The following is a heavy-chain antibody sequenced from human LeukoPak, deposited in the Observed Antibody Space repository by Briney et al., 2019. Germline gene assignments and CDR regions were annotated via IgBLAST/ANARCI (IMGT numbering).Heavy chain of an antibody. CDR2: IYYSGTT. Sequence: SETLSLTCSVSGGSINNYYWSWIRQPPGKGLELIGYIYYSGTTNYNPSLKSRVIISVDPSKNQFSLKLNSVTAADTGVYYCARDSSLISTGGSIYYYYGMDVWGQGTTVTVSS. J-gene: IGHJ6*02. CDR3: ARDSSLISTGGSIYYYYGMDV. D-gene: IGHD3-10*01. CDR1: GGSINNYY. V-gene: IGHV4-59*01.